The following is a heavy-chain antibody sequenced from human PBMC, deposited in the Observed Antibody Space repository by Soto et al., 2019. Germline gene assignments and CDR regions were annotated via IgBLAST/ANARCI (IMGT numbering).Heavy chain of an antibody. J-gene: IGHJ5*02. V-gene: IGHV3-7*03. D-gene: IGHD6-19*01. CDR3: ARVQQWLERKWFDP. CDR1: GFTFSSYW. Sequence: EVQLVESGGGLVQPGGSLRLSCAASGFTFSSYWMSWVRQAPGKGLEWVANIKQDGSEKYYVDSVKGRFTISRDNAKNSLYLQMNSLRAEDTAVYYCARVQQWLERKWFDPWGQGTLVTVSS. CDR2: IKQDGSEK.